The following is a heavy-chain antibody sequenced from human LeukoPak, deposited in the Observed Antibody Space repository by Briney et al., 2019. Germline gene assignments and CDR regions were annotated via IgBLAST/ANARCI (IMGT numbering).Heavy chain of an antibody. CDR1: GGSISSYY. CDR2: IYHSGST. J-gene: IGHJ4*02. Sequence: SETLSLTCTVSGGSISSYYWSWIRQPPGKGLEWIGSIYHSGSTYYNPSLKSRVTISVDTSKNQFSLKLSSVTAADTAVYYCARVGVVVTAPDYWGQGTLVTVSS. D-gene: IGHD2-21*02. CDR3: ARVGVVVTAPDY. V-gene: IGHV4-38-2*02.